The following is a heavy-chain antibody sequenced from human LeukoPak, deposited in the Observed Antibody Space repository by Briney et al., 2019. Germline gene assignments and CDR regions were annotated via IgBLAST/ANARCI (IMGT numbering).Heavy chain of an antibody. CDR1: GGTFSSYA. CDR2: IIPIFGTA. D-gene: IGHD3-22*01. V-gene: IGHV1-69*13. CDR3: ARSAGEYGSSGYYFPDY. Sequence: ASVKVSCKASGGTFSSYAISWVRQAPGQGLEWMGGIIPIFGTANYAQKFQGRVTITADESTSTAYMELSSLRSEDTAVYYCARSAGEYGSSGYYFPDYWGQGTLVTVSS. J-gene: IGHJ4*02.